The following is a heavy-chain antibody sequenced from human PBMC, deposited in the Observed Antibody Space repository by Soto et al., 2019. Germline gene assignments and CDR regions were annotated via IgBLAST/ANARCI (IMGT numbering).Heavy chain of an antibody. CDR3: ARGLYSGWHYFDY. CDR2: IYSGGST. J-gene: IGHJ4*02. D-gene: IGHD5-12*01. CDR1: GFTVSSNY. V-gene: IGHV3-66*01. Sequence: GGSLRLSCAASGFTVSSNYMSWVRQAPGMGLEWVSVIYSGGSTYYADSVKGRFTISRDNSKNTLYLQMNSLRAEDTAVYYCARGLYSGWHYFDYWGQGTLVTVSS.